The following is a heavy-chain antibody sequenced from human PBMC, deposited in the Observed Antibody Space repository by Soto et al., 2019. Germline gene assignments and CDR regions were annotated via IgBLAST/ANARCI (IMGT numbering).Heavy chain of an antibody. CDR1: GFTFSSHD. CDR3: AKEGGFWSGYYLSEGPLYSYYGMDV. D-gene: IGHD3-3*01. CDR2: ISYDGSNK. J-gene: IGHJ6*02. V-gene: IGHV3-30*18. Sequence: PGGSLRLSCAASGFTFSSHDMHWVRQAPGKGLEWVALISYDGSNKYYADSVKGRFTISRDNSKNTLYLQMNSLRAEDTAVYYCAKEGGFWSGYYLSEGPLYSYYGMDVWGQGTTVTVSS.